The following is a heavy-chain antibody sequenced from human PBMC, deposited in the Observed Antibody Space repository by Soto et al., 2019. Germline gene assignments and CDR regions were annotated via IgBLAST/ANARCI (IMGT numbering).Heavy chain of an antibody. CDR1: GFDFSGFG. Sequence: QVQMVESGGGVVPPGRSLRLSCAASGFDFSGFGMHWVRQAPGKGLEWVSVISDAGSSKYYADSVKGRFTTFRDKSKHTLSLQMDSRRTEDTATYFCARDLDSSKSSGYQDPFDYWGQGTLVTVSS. D-gene: IGHD3-22*01. J-gene: IGHJ4*02. CDR2: ISDAGSSK. V-gene: IGHV3-30*03. CDR3: ARDLDSSKSSGYQDPFDY.